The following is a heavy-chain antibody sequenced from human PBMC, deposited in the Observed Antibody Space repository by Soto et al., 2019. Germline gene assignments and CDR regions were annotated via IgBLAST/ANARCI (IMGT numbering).Heavy chain of an antibody. J-gene: IGHJ3*02. Sequence: GSLRVSGAASVYTCSNYAMSWVREGPGKGLELVSGISSSAYRAYYADSVKGRFTISRDHSRNTLSLQMHSLRADDTAMYYCAKDPNGDYVGGFEMLGQGTMVTVSS. D-gene: IGHD4-17*01. CDR2: ISSSAYRA. V-gene: IGHV3-23*01. CDR1: VYTCSNYA. CDR3: AKDPNGDYVGGFEM.